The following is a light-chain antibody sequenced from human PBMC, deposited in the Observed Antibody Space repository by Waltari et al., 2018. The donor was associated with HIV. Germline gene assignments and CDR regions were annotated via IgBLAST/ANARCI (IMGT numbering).Light chain of an antibody. CDR1: QSISSW. CDR3: QQYNTYST. J-gene: IGKJ1*01. Sequence: DIQMTQSPSTLSASLGDRVTITFRASQSISSWLAWYQQKPGKAPKLLIYKASSLESGGPSRFSGSGSGTEFTLTISSLQPDDFATYYCQQYNTYSTFGQGTKVEIK. V-gene: IGKV1-5*03. CDR2: KAS.